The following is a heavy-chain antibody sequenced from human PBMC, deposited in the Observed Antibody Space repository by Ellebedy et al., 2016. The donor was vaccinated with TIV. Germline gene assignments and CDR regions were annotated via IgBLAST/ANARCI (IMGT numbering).Heavy chain of an antibody. Sequence: SETLSLXCTVSGGSISSYYWSWIRQPPGKGLEWIGYIYYSGSTNYNPSLKSRVTISVDTSKNQFSLKLSSVTAADTAVYYCASSEMARPGGYWGQGTLVTVSS. J-gene: IGHJ4*02. CDR3: ASSEMARPGGY. V-gene: IGHV4-59*01. D-gene: IGHD5-24*01. CDR2: IYYSGST. CDR1: GGSISSYY.